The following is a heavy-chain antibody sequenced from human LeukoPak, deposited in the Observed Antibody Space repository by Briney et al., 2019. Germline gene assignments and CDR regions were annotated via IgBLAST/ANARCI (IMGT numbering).Heavy chain of an antibody. D-gene: IGHD3-10*01. CDR1: GGSISSGGYY. J-gene: IGHJ6*02. Sequence: SETLSLTCTVPGGSISSGGYYWSWIRQHPGKGLEWIGYIYYSGSTYYNPSLKSRVTISVDTSKNQFSLKLSSVTAADTAVYYCARERIYFGSGGDLTDARLFYYYGMDVWGQGTTVTVSS. CDR2: IYYSGST. CDR3: ARERIYFGSGGDLTDARLFYYYGMDV. V-gene: IGHV4-31*03.